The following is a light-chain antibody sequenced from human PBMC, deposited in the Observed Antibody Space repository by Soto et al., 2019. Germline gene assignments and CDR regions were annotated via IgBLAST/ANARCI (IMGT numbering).Light chain of an antibody. CDR2: GAS. V-gene: IGKV3-15*01. J-gene: IGKJ5*01. Sequence: EIVMTQSPATLSVSPGERATLSCRASQSVSSNLAWYQQKPGQAPRLLIYGASTRATGIPARFSGSGSGTEFNLTIRRLQSEDFAVYYCQQYNNWPSITFGQGTRLEMK. CDR1: QSVSSN. CDR3: QQYNNWPSIT.